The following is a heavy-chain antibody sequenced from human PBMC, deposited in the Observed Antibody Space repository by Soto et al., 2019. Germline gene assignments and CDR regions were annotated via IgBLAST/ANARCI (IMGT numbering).Heavy chain of an antibody. D-gene: IGHD5-18*01. CDR3: AREKGYSYGTPGMDV. V-gene: IGHV4-59*01. Sequence: SENRPLSYTVSGGSIDRYYWRWAGQPPGKGLEWIGYIYYSGSTNYNPSLKSRVTISVDTSKNQFSLKLSSVTAADTAVYYCAREKGYSYGTPGMDVWGQGTTVT. J-gene: IGHJ6*02. CDR2: IYYSGST. CDR1: GGSIDRYY.